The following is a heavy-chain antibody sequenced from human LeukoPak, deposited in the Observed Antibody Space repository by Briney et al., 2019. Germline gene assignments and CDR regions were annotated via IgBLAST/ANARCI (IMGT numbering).Heavy chain of an antibody. Sequence: SETLSLTCTVSGGSISSYYWSWIRQPPGKGLEWIGYIYYSGSTNYNPSLKSRVTISVDTSKNQFSLKLSSVTAADTAVYYSARDAASGTDVWGKGTTVIVSS. CDR1: GGSISSYY. D-gene: IGHD3-10*01. V-gene: IGHV4-59*01. CDR2: IYYSGST. CDR3: ARDAASGTDV. J-gene: IGHJ6*04.